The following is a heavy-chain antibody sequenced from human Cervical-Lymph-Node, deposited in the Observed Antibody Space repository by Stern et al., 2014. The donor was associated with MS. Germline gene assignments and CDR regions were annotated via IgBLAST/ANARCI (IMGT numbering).Heavy chain of an antibody. D-gene: IGHD6-19*01. CDR3: ARDCKAVAGTYYYYGMDV. CDR1: GGTFSSYA. V-gene: IGHV1-69*01. Sequence: VQLVESGAEVKKLGSSVKVSCKASGGTFSSYAISWVRQAPGQGLEWMGGIIPIFGTANYAQKFQGRVTITADESTSTAYMELSSLRSEDTAVYYCARDCKAVAGTYYYYGMDVWGQGTTVTVSS. CDR2: IIPIFGTA. J-gene: IGHJ6*02.